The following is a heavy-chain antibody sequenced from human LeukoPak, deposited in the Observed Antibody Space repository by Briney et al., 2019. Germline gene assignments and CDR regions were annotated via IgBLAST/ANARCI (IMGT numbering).Heavy chain of an antibody. CDR1: GFAFGSYA. J-gene: IGHJ6*02. V-gene: IGHV3-30*04. CDR2: ISYDGSNK. Sequence: PGRSLRLSCTASGFAFGSYAMHWVRQAPGKGLEWVAVISYDGSNKYYADSVKGRFTISRDNSKNTLYLQMNSLRAEDTAVYYCARDCAYGPFYYYYYGMDVWGQGTTVTVSS. CDR3: ARDCAYGPFYYYYYGMDV. D-gene: IGHD4-17*01.